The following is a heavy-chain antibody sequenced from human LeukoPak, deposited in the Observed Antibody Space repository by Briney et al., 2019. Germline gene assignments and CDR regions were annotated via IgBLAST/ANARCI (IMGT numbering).Heavy chain of an antibody. J-gene: IGHJ6*02. CDR2: IYYNGST. D-gene: IGHD3-22*01. CDR3: ARDCSDSGDGMDV. V-gene: IGHV4-59*01. CDR1: GGSISSYY. Sequence: PSETLSLTCTVSGGSISSYYWSWIRQPPGKGLEWIGYIYYNGSTNYNPSLKSRVTISVDTSKNQLSLKLSSVTAADTAVYYCARDCSDSGDGMDVWGQGTTVTVSS.